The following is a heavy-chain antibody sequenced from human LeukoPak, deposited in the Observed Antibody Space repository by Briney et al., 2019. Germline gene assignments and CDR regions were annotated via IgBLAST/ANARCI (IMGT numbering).Heavy chain of an antibody. CDR2: IYYSGST. CDR1: GGSISSSSYY. J-gene: IGHJ4*02. Sequence: SETLSLTCTVSGGSISSSSYYWGWIRQPPGKGLEWIGSIYYSGSTYYNPSLKSRVTISVDTSKNQFSLKLSSVTAADTAVYYCASQDYDFWSGQHDYWGQGTRSPSPQ. V-gene: IGHV4-39*01. CDR3: ASQDYDFWSGQHDY. D-gene: IGHD3-3*01.